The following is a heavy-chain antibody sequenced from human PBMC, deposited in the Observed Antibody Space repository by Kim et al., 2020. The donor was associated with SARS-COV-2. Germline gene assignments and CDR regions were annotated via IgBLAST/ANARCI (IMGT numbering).Heavy chain of an antibody. J-gene: IGHJ4*02. CDR1: GFSLGDYW. D-gene: IGHD2-2*01. CDR2: IKQDGTDK. V-gene: IGHV3-7*01. Sequence: GGSLRLSCAASGFSLGDYWMNWVRQAPGKGLEWVANIKQDGTDKHYVDSVKGRFTISRDNAKNSLYLQMNSLRAEDTAVYYCARWTSTSYYWGQGTLVTGPS. CDR3: ARWTSTSYY.